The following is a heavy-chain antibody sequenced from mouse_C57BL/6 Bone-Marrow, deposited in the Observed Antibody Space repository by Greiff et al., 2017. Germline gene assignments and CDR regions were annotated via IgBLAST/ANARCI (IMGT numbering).Heavy chain of an antibody. V-gene: IGHV5-4*01. CDR2: ISDGGSYT. D-gene: IGHD1-1*01. J-gene: IGHJ4*01. CDR3: ARERYRAMDY. CDR1: GFTFSSYA. Sequence: DVHLVESGGGLVKPGGSLKLSCAASGFTFSSYAMSWVRQTPEKRLEWVATISDGGSYTYYPDNVKGRFTISRDNAKNNLYLQMSHLKSEDTAMYYCARERYRAMDYWGQGTSVTVSS.